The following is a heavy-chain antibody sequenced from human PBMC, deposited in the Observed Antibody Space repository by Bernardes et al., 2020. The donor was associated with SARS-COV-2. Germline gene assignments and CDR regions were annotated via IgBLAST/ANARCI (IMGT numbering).Heavy chain of an antibody. CDR2: INPNSGGT. D-gene: IGHD2-15*01. J-gene: IGHJ4*02. Sequence: ASGKVSCKASGYTFTGNYIYWVRQAPGQGLEWMGWINPNSGGTKYAQKFQGRVTMSRDTSISTAYMEVRGLGSDDTAVYFCARAGFCSAGTCYDFFDYWGQGTLVTGSA. CDR3: ARAGFCSAGTCYDFFDY. V-gene: IGHV1-2*02. CDR1: GYTFTGNY.